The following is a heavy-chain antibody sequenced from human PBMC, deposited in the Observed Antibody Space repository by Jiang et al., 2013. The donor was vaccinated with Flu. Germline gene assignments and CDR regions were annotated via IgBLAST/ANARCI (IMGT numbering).Heavy chain of an antibody. V-gene: IGHV1-2*02. CDR1: GYKFIDNY. J-gene: IGHJ4*02. CDR3: ARDPDRWKDFFDY. D-gene: IGHD1-1*01. Sequence: SGAEVKDPGASVKVSCKASGYKFIDNYIHWVRQAPGQGLEYMGWINPKNGDTKYAQKFQDRVTMTRDTSINTAYMDVSRLTFDDTAVYFCARDPDRWKDFFDYWGRGTQVTVSS. CDR2: INPKNGDT.